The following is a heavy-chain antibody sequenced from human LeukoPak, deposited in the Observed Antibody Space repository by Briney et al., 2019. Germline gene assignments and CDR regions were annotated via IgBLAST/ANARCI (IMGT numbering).Heavy chain of an antibody. J-gene: IGHJ4*02. V-gene: IGHV1-18*01. CDR2: ISAYNGNT. D-gene: IGHD3-22*01. Sequence: ASVKVSCKASGCIFTSYGISWVPQAPGQGLEWIGWISAYNGNTNYAQNLQVRVTMTTDTSTSTAYMELRSLRSEDTAVYYCARLDYYDSSGYYTLFDYWGQGTLVTV. CDR3: ARLDYYDSSGYYTLFDY. CDR1: GCIFTSYG.